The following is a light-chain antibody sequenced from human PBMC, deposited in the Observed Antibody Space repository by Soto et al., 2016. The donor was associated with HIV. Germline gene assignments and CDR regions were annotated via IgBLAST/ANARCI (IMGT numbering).Light chain of an antibody. V-gene: IGLV3-21*03. J-gene: IGLJ2*01. Sequence: SYELTQPPPVSVAPGKTAKVTCGGKNIGNKNVHWYQQRPGQAPMLVVHDDSDRPSGIPERFSGSNSGNTATLTISRVEAGDEADYYCQVWDSDSDVVFGGGTKLTVV. CDR2: DDS. CDR3: QVWDSDSDVV. CDR1: NIGNKN.